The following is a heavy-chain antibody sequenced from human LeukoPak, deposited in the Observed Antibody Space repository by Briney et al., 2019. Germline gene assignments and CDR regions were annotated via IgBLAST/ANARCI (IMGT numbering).Heavy chain of an antibody. D-gene: IGHD6-13*01. CDR2: MSSDGTNK. CDR3: AKALAATGIGGYFDY. Sequence: PGGSLRLSCAASGFTFSSYGMHWVRQAPGKGLEWVAAMSSDGTNKYYADSVEGRFTISRDNSKNTLYLQMNSLRAEDTAVYYCAKALAATGIGGYFDYWGQGTLVTVSS. J-gene: IGHJ4*02. V-gene: IGHV3-30*18. CDR1: GFTFSSYG.